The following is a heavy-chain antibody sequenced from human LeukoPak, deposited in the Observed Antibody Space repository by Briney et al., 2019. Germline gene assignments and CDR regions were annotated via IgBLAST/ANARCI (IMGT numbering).Heavy chain of an antibody. V-gene: IGHV3-7*01. CDR3: ARQYASSWYARGYLDY. CDR2: IKQDGSDK. J-gene: IGHJ4*02. CDR1: GFTFSSYW. Sequence: PGGSLRLSCAASGFTFSSYWMTWVRQAPGKGLEWVANIKQDGSDKYYVDSVKGRFTISRDNAKNSLYLQTNSLRADDTALYYCARQYASSWYARGYLDYWGQGTLVTVSS. D-gene: IGHD6-13*01.